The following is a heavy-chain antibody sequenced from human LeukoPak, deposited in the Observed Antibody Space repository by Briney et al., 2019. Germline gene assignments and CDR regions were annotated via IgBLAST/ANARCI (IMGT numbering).Heavy chain of an antibody. V-gene: IGHV1-69*13. CDR1: GGTFSSYA. D-gene: IGHD2-15*01. CDR2: IIPIFGTA. J-gene: IGHJ4*02. Sequence: SVKVSCKASGGTFSSYAISWVRQAPGQGLEWMGGIIPIFGTANYAQKFQGRVTITADESTSTAYMELSSLRSEDTAVYYCARAPNPHCSCGSFFPFPFHFDFLGQGTLVPVS. CDR3: ARAPNPHCSCGSFFPFPFHFDF.